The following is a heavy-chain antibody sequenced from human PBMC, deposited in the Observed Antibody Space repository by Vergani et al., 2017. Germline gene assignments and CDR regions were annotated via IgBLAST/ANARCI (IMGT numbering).Heavy chain of an antibody. CDR2: IHNRGKT. Sequence: QVRLEESGPGLVKPSETLPLTCSVSGYSIGSGFYWAWIRQSPGEGLQWLTSIHNRGKTYHNPSLKSRVSVSLDTSKNRFSLNLTSVTATDTAVYYCARRIVVEPGIPRVDWLDPWGPGTLVTVSS. D-gene: IGHD2-21*01. J-gene: IGHJ5*02. V-gene: IGHV4-38-2*01. CDR3: ARRIVVEPGIPRVDWLDP. CDR1: GYSIGSGFY.